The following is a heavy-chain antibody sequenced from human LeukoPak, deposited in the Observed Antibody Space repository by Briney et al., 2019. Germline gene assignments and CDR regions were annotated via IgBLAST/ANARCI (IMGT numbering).Heavy chain of an antibody. J-gene: IGHJ4*02. Sequence: ASVKVSCKASGYTFTGYYMHWVRQAPGQGLEWMGWINPNSGGTNYAQKFQGWVTMTRDTSISTAYMELSRLRSDDTAVYYCARASLGYYDSSGYYYGPFDYWGQGTLVTVSS. CDR2: INPNSGGT. CDR1: GYTFTGYY. D-gene: IGHD3-22*01. V-gene: IGHV1-2*04. CDR3: ARASLGYYDSSGYYYGPFDY.